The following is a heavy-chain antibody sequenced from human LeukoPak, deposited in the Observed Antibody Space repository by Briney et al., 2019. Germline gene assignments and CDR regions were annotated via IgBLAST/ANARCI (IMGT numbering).Heavy chain of an antibody. CDR3: ARDTRLYYYDSSDFDY. CDR1: GFTFSSYG. CDR2: IWYDGSNK. J-gene: IGHJ4*02. Sequence: GGSLRLSCEASGFTFSSYGMHWVRQAPGKGLEWVAVIWYDGSNKYYADSVKGRFTISRDNSKNTLYLQMNSLRAEDTAVYYCARDTRLYYYDSSDFDYWGQGTLVTVSS. V-gene: IGHV3-33*08. D-gene: IGHD3-22*01.